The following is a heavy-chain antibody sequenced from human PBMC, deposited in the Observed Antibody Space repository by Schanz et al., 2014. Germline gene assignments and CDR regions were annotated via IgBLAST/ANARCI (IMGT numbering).Heavy chain of an antibody. CDR2: IKQDGSER. V-gene: IGHV3-7*01. J-gene: IGHJ4*02. Sequence: EEQLVESGGGLVQPGRSLRLSCAASGFMFEDYDMHWVRQAPGKGLEWVANIKQDGSERYYVDSVKGRFTISRDNAKNSLYLQMNSLRAEDTAVYYCERFQSPHQPFDYWGQGALVTVSS. D-gene: IGHD2-2*01. CDR1: GFMFEDYD. CDR3: ERFQSPHQPFDY.